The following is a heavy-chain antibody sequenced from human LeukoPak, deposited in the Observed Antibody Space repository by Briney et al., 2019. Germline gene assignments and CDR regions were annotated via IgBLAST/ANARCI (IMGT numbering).Heavy chain of an antibody. V-gene: IGHV3-48*01. CDR2: ISSSSSTI. J-gene: IGHJ6*02. Sequence: PGGSLRLSCAASGFTFSSYSMNWVRQAPGKGLEWVSYISSSSSTIYYADSVKGRFTISRDNSKNTLYLQMNSLRAEDTAVYYCAKKQNWGRCYSYGMDVWGQGTMVTVSS. CDR3: AKKQNWGRCYSYGMDV. D-gene: IGHD7-27*01. CDR1: GFTFSSYS.